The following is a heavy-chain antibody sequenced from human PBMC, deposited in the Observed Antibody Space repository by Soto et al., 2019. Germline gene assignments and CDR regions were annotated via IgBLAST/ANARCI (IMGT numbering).Heavy chain of an antibody. Sequence: PSETLSLTCAVSGGSIINTNWWTWVRQPPGQGLEWMGEIYHTGTTSYIPSLKSRLTISVDKSRNQSSLILNSVTAADTAVYYCASLFGPWGQGTLVTVSS. D-gene: IGHD3-16*01. CDR1: GGSIINTNW. CDR3: ASLFGP. V-gene: IGHV4-4*02. CDR2: IYHTGTT. J-gene: IGHJ5*02.